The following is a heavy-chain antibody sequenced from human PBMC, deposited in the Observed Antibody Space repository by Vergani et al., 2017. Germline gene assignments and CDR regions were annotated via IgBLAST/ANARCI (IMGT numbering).Heavy chain of an antibody. CDR1: GFTFTNFA. CDR3: AKDNVPGYYDSSGYCDY. Sequence: EVQMVESGGGLVKPGGSLRLSCVASGFTFTNFAMTWVRQAPGEGLEWVSGISGSGGFTYYADSGKGRFTIARDNSKNTMFLQMNNLRAEDTAVYYCAKDNVPGYYDSSGYCDYWGQGTLVTVSS. V-gene: IGHV3-23*04. D-gene: IGHD3-22*01. CDR2: ISGSGGFT. J-gene: IGHJ4*02.